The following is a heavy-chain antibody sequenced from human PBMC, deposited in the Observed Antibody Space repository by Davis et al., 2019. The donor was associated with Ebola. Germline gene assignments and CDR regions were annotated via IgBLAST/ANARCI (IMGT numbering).Heavy chain of an antibody. Sequence: PGGSLRLSCTVSGGSISSHYWSWIRQPPGKGLEWIGYIYYSGSTNYNPSLKSRVTISVDTSKNQFSLKLSSVTAADTAVYYCARRGYGRWFDPWGQGTLVTVSS. J-gene: IGHJ5*02. CDR2: IYYSGST. V-gene: IGHV4-59*08. D-gene: IGHD5-12*01. CDR1: GGSISSHY. CDR3: ARRGYGRWFDP.